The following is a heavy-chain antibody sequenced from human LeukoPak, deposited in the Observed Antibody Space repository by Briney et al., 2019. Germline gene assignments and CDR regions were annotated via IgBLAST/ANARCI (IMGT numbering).Heavy chain of an antibody. CDR3: ARDMVRGVIIDY. CDR1: GFTFSSYE. D-gene: IGHD3-10*01. Sequence: QPGGSLRLSCAASGFTFSSYEMNWVRQASGKGLEWVSYISSSGSTIYYADSVKGRFTISRDNAKNSLYLQMNSLRAEDTAVYYCARDMVRGVIIDYWGQGTLVTVSS. V-gene: IGHV3-48*03. CDR2: ISSSGSTI. J-gene: IGHJ4*02.